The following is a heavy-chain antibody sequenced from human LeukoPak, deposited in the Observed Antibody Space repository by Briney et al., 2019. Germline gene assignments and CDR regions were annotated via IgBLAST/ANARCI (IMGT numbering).Heavy chain of an antibody. V-gene: IGHV3-30*18. D-gene: IGHD6-19*01. CDR3: AKDHSSGCPGGY. Sequence: GGSLRLSCAASGFTFSSYGMHWVRQAPGKGLEWVAVISYDGSNKYYADSVKGRFTISRDNSKNTLYLQMNSLRAEDTAVHYCAKDHSSGCPGGYWGQGTLVTVSS. CDR1: GFTFSSYG. CDR2: ISYDGSNK. J-gene: IGHJ4*02.